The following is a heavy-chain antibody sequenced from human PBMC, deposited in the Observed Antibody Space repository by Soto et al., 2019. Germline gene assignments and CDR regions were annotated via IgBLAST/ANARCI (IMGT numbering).Heavy chain of an antibody. V-gene: IGHV3-30*03. CDR2: TTYDGGIK. Sequence: PGGSLSHSWGASGCRFISYGMEWVRLAPGKGLEWVAATTYDGGIKHYVDSVKGRFTISRDNSKNTLYLQMNSLRVEDTATYYCAGALENPYFYYGLNVWGQGTTVTV. CDR3: AGALENPYFYYGLNV. CDR1: GCRFISYG. D-gene: IGHD1-1*01. J-gene: IGHJ6*02.